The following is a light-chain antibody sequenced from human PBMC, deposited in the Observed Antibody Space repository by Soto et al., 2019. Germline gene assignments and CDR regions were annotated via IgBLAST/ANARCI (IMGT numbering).Light chain of an antibody. V-gene: IGKV3-20*01. J-gene: IGKJ4*01. CDR3: QQYGTSPLT. CDR1: QTVSSNY. Sequence: EIVLTQSPGTLSLSPGERATLSCRASQTVSSNYLAWYQQKPGQAPRLLIYSASTRATGIPDRFSGSGSGTDFTLTISRLEPEDCAVYYCQQYGTSPLTFGGGTKEDIK. CDR2: SAS.